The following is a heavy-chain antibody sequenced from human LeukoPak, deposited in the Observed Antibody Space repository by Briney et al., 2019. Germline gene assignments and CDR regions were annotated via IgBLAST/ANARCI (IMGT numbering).Heavy chain of an antibody. CDR3: ARDLVGGYYDSSGFNWFDP. D-gene: IGHD3-22*01. CDR2: IIPIFGTA. Sequence: ASVKVSCKASGGTFSSYAISWVRQAPGQGLEWMGGIIPIFGTANYAQKFQGRVTMTRDTSTSTVYMELSSLRSEDTAVYYCARDLVGGYYDSSGFNWFDPWGQGPWSPSPQ. CDR1: GGTFSSYA. V-gene: IGHV1-69*05. J-gene: IGHJ5*02.